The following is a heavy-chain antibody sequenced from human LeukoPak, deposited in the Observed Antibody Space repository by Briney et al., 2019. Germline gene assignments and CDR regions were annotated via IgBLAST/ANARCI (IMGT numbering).Heavy chain of an antibody. J-gene: IGHJ3*02. Sequence: PGGSLRLSCAASGFTFSSYSMNWVRQAPGKGLEWVSSISGSSSYIYYADSVKGRFTISRDNAKNSLYLQMNSLRAEDTAVYYCARDQGYDYVWGSYRSEAFDIWGQGTMVTVSS. D-gene: IGHD3-16*02. V-gene: IGHV3-21*01. CDR1: GFTFSSYS. CDR2: ISGSSSYI. CDR3: ARDQGYDYVWGSYRSEAFDI.